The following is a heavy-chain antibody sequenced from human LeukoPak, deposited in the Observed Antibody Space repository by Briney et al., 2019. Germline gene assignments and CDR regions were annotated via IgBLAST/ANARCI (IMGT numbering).Heavy chain of an antibody. Sequence: GASVKVSCKASGYTFTSYDINWVRQAPGQGLEWMGWMNPNNGKAGYAQKLQGRVTMTRITSISTAYMELTSLTSEDTAVYYCARDRSRLDSSSEYWGQGTLVIVSS. V-gene: IGHV1-8*01. CDR2: MNPNNGKA. CDR3: ARDRSRLDSSSEY. D-gene: IGHD6-13*01. J-gene: IGHJ4*02. CDR1: GYTFTSYD.